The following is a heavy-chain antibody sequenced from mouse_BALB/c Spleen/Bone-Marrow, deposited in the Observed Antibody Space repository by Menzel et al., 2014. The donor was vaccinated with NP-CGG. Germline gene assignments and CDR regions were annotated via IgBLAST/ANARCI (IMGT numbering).Heavy chain of an antibody. CDR1: GYTFTSYY. Sequence: QVQLQQSGAELVKPGASVKLSCKSSGYTFTSYYMYWVKQRPGQGLEWIGGINPSNGGTNFNEKFKSKATLTVDQSSSTVYMKLSSITSEDSGVYYCTREGTFMAYRGQGTLVTVSA. V-gene: IGHV1S81*02. CDR2: INPSNGGT. J-gene: IGHJ3*01. D-gene: IGHD1-2*01. CDR3: TREGTFMAY.